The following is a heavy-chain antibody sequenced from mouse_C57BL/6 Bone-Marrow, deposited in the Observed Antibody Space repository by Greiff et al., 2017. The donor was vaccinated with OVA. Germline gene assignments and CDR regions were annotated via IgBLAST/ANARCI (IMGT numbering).Heavy chain of an antibody. CDR2: IYPGDGDT. CDR1: GYAFSSYW. J-gene: IGHJ2*01. CDR3: ARGYF. V-gene: IGHV1-80*01. Sequence: QVQLKQSGAELVQPGASVEISCKASGYAFSSYWTNWVKQRPGKGLEGIGQIYPGDGDTNYNGKFKGKATLTADKSSSTAYMQLSSLTSEYSAVYFCARGYFWGQGTTLTVSS.